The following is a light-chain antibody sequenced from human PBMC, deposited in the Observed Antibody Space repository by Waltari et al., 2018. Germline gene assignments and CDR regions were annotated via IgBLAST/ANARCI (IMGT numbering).Light chain of an antibody. CDR3: QHYVSLPVT. CDR1: QSVGRS. J-gene: IGKJ1*01. CDR2: GAS. Sequence: ELVLTQSPGTLSLSPGDRATLSCRASQSVGRSLAWYHQKPGQAPRLLIYGASIRATGIPDRFSGGGSGTDFSLTISRLESEDFAAYHCQHYVSLPVTFGQGTKVEIK. V-gene: IGKV3-20*01.